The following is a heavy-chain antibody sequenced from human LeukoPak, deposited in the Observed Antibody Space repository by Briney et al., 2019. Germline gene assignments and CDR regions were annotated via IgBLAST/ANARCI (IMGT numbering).Heavy chain of an antibody. D-gene: IGHD6-19*01. CDR2: ISYDGSNK. CDR1: GFTFSSYA. V-gene: IGHV3-30-3*01. CDR3: ARRGIAVAGTRLFDY. Sequence: GGSLRLSCAASGFTFSSYAMHWVRQAPGKWLEWVAVISYDGSNKYYADSVKGRFTISRDNSKNTLYLQMNSLRAEDTAVYYCARRGIAVAGTRLFDYWGQGTLVTVSS. J-gene: IGHJ4*02.